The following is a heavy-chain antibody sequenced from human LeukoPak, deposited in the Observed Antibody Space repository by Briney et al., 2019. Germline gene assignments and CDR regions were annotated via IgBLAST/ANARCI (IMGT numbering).Heavy chain of an antibody. D-gene: IGHD3-3*01. Sequence: GGSLRLSCAASGFTFSSYGMHWVRQAPGKGLEWVAATSYDGSNKYYADSVKGRFTLSGDNSKNTLYLQMNSLRAEDTALYFCAKEGRSGYYYFDYWGQGTLVTVSS. CDR3: AKEGRSGYYYFDY. J-gene: IGHJ4*02. V-gene: IGHV3-30*18. CDR1: GFTFSSYG. CDR2: TSYDGSNK.